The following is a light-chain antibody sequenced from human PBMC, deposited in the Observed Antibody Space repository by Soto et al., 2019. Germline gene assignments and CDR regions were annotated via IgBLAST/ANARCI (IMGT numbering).Light chain of an antibody. V-gene: IGLV2-14*01. CDR3: SSYTSSSIYV. J-gene: IGLJ1*01. CDR2: DVG. CDR1: SSDVGGYNY. Sequence: QSVLTQPASVSGSPGQSITISCTGTSSDVGGYNYVSWYQQHPGKAPKLMIYDVGNRPSGVSNRFSGSKSGNTASLTISGLQAEDEADYYCSSYTSSSIYVFGTGTKRTVL.